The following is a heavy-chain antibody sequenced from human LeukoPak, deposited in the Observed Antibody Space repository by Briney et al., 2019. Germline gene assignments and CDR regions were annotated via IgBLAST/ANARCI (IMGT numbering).Heavy chain of an antibody. D-gene: IGHD3-10*01. CDR1: GFTFNNAW. CDR2: IKSKTDGGTT. Sequence: GGSLRLSCAASGFTFNNAWMSWVRQAPGKGLEWVGRIKSKTDGGTTDYAAPVKGRFTISRDDSKNTLYLQMNSLKTEDTAVYYCTTPRGVPRAHPYYYYYMDVWGKGTTVTVSS. J-gene: IGHJ6*03. CDR3: TTPRGVPRAHPYYYYYMDV. V-gene: IGHV3-15*01.